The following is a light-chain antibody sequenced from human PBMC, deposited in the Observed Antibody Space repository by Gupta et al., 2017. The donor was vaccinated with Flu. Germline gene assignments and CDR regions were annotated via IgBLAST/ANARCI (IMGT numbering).Light chain of an antibody. V-gene: IGKV1-33*01. J-gene: IGKJ2*01. CDR1: QDINIY. CDR3: QQCDENSYT. CDR2: DAS. Sequence: DIQMTPSPSSLSASVGDRVTITCQASQDINIYLNWYQQKPGKPPMLLIYDASTLETGVPSRFSGSGSGTDFSFTINSLQPEDIAVYYCQQCDENSYTFGQGTKLEVK.